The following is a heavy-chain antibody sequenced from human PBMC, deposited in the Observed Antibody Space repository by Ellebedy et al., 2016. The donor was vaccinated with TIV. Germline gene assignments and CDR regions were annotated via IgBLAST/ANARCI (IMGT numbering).Heavy chain of an antibody. CDR3: AKGYGST. CDR1: GFTFYNYA. Sequence: GESLKISXAASGFTFYNYAMSWVRQAPGRGLEWVSAISDSGGSTYYADSVKGRFIMSRDNSKSTLYLQMNSLRAEDTAVYYCAKGYGSTWGQGTLVTVSS. V-gene: IGHV3-23*01. J-gene: IGHJ5*02. CDR2: ISDSGGST. D-gene: IGHD3-10*01.